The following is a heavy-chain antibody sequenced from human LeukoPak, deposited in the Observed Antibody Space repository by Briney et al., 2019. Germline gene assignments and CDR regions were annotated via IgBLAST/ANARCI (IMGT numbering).Heavy chain of an antibody. J-gene: IGHJ4*02. D-gene: IGHD1-26*01. CDR2: ISGSGGST. CDR3: AKDEYSGSYLAPDY. CDR1: GFTFSSYA. Sequence: SGGSLRLSCAASGFTFSSYAMSWVRQAPGKGLEWVSAISGSGGSTYYADSVKGRFTISRDNSKNTLYLQMNSLRAEDTAVYYCAKDEYSGSYLAPDYWGQGTLVTVSS. V-gene: IGHV3-23*01.